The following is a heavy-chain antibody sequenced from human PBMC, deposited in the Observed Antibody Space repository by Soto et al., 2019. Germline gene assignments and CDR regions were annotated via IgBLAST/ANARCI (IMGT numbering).Heavy chain of an antibody. CDR1: GGSISSGGYS. CDR2: IYHSGST. Sequence: SETLSLTCAVSGGSISSGGYSWSWIRQPPGKGLEWIGYIYHSGSTYYNPSLKSRVTISVGRSKNQFSLKLSSVTAADTAVYYCARDKNYDILTGYPYYYGMDVWGQGTTVTSP. D-gene: IGHD3-9*01. V-gene: IGHV4-30-2*01. J-gene: IGHJ6*02. CDR3: ARDKNYDILTGYPYYYGMDV.